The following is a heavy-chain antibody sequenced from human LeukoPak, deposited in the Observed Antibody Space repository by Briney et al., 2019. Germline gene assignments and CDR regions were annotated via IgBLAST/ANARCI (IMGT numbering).Heavy chain of an antibody. V-gene: IGHV4-34*01. D-gene: IGHD2-2*01. CDR1: GGSFSGYY. J-gene: IGHJ6*03. CDR2: INHSGST. CDR3: ARERIVVVPAVPGYMDV. Sequence: PETLSLTCAVYGGSFSGYYWSWIRQPPGKGLEWIGEINHSGSTNYNPSLKSRVTISVDTSKNQFSLKLSSVTAADTAVYYCARERIVVVPAVPGYMDVWGKGTTVTVSS.